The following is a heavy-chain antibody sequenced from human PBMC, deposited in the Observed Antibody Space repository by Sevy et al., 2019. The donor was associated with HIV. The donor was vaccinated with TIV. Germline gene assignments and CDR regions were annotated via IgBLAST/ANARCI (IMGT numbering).Heavy chain of an antibody. J-gene: IGHJ4*02. V-gene: IGHV3-23*01. Sequence: GGSLRLSCAASGFSFSNYAMGWVRQTPGKGLEWFSAITDGGGDTYHADSVKGRFTISRDNSKNVLFLQMNSLRADDTALYHCAKGSAASRPHYFDYWGQGTLVTVSS. CDR1: GFSFSNYA. D-gene: IGHD2-2*01. CDR3: AKGSAASRPHYFDY. CDR2: ITDGGGDT.